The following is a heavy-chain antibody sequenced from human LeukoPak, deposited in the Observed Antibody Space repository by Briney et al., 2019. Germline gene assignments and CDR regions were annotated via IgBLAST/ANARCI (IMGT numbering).Heavy chain of an antibody. CDR3: AKDPPPAFPTLVVVAAADY. CDR1: GFTFSSYA. D-gene: IGHD2-15*01. Sequence: GGSLRLSCAASGFTFSSYAMSWVRQAPGKGLEWVSVISGSGGSTYYADSVKGRFTISRDNSKNTLYLQMNSLRAEDTAVYYCAKDPPPAFPTLVVVAAADYWGQGTLVTVSS. J-gene: IGHJ4*02. CDR2: ISGSGGST. V-gene: IGHV3-23*01.